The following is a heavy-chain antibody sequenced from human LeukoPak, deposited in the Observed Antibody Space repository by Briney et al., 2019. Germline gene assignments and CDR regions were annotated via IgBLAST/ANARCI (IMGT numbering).Heavy chain of an antibody. CDR3: ARGGSSGNWFDP. Sequence: SETLSLTCTVSGGYISSGSYYWRWIRQPAGKGLEWIGRIYTSGSTNYNPSLKSRVTISVDTSKNKFSLKLSAVTSADTAVYYCARGGSSGNWFDPWGQGTLVTVSS. CDR2: IYTSGST. CDR1: GGYISSGSYY. V-gene: IGHV4-61*02. D-gene: IGHD3-22*01. J-gene: IGHJ5*02.